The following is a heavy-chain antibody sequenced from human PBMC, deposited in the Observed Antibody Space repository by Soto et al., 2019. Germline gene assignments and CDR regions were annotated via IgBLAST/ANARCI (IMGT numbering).Heavy chain of an antibody. J-gene: IGHJ4*02. V-gene: IGHV3-23*01. CDR1: GFTFNNYG. Sequence: GGSLRLSCVGSGFTFNNYGMNWVRQAPGKGLAWVSAISGSGDKTYYADSVKGRFTISRDNSKNTLFLEMNSLRAEDTAVYYCARNPSSFDFWGQGTLVTVSS. CDR2: ISGSGDKT. D-gene: IGHD2-2*01. CDR3: ARNPSSFDF.